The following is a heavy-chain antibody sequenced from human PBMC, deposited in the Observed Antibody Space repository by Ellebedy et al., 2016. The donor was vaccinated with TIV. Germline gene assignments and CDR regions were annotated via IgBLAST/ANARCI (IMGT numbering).Heavy chain of an antibody. CDR1: GYTFTSYG. CDR3: AVGLFDP. D-gene: IGHD3-10*01. V-gene: IGHV1-8*02. Sequence: AASAKVSCKASGYTFTSYGITWVRQATGQGLEYLGWMKPSSGNTGYAQKFQGRVTMTRNTSTSTAYMELSSLRSEDTAVYYCAVGLFDPWGQGTLVTVSS. CDR2: MKPSSGNT. J-gene: IGHJ5*02.